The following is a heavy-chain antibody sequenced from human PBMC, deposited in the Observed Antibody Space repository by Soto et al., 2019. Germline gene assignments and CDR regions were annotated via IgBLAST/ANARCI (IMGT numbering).Heavy chain of an antibody. Sequence: QVQLVESGGGVVQPGRSLRLSCAASGFTFSSYGMHWVRQAPGKGLEWVAVIWYDGSNKYYADSVKGRFTISRDNSKNTLYLQMNSLRAEDTAVYYCARKTDLVRGRYGGLFDYWGQGTLVTVSS. CDR1: GFTFSSYG. V-gene: IGHV3-33*01. J-gene: IGHJ4*02. CDR3: ARKTDLVRGRYGGLFDY. CDR2: IWYDGSNK. D-gene: IGHD1-26*01.